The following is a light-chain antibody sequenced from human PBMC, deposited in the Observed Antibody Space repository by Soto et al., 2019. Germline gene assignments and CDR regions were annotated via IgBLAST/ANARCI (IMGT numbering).Light chain of an antibody. CDR1: QSVSSSY. CDR3: QQYGRSPRT. V-gene: IGKV3-20*01. J-gene: IGKJ1*01. Sequence: EIVLTQSPGTLSLSPGERATLSCRASQSVSSSYLAWYQQKPGQAPRLLIYGASSRATGIPDRFSGSGSGTDFTLTISRLETEDVAVYYCQQYGRSPRTFAQGTKVEIK. CDR2: GAS.